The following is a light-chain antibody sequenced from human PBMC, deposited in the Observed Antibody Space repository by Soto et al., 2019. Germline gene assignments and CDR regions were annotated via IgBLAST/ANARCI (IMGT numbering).Light chain of an antibody. J-gene: IGLJ2*01. V-gene: IGLV1-40*01. Sequence: QSVLTQPPSVSGAPGQRVTTSCTGSSSNIGAGYDVHWYQQLPGTAPKLLIYGNTNRPSGVPDRFSGSKSGTSASLAITGLQAEDEADYYCQSSDSSLSGSRVFGGGTKVTVL. CDR2: GNT. CDR1: SSNIGAGYD. CDR3: QSSDSSLSGSRV.